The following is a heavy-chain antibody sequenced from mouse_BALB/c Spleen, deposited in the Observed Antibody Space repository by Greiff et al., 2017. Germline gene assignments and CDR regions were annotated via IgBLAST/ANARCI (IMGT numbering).Heavy chain of an antibody. CDR2: IWAGGST. CDR1: GFSLTSYG. Sequence: VQGVESGPGLVAPSQSLSITCTVSGFSLTSYGVHWVRQPPGKGLEWLGVIWAGGSTNYNSALMSRLSISKDNSKSQVFLKMNSLQTDDTAMYYCARDRAYDYYAMDYWGQGTSVTVSS. D-gene: IGHD6-5*01. V-gene: IGHV2-9*02. CDR3: ARDRAYDYYAMDY. J-gene: IGHJ4*01.